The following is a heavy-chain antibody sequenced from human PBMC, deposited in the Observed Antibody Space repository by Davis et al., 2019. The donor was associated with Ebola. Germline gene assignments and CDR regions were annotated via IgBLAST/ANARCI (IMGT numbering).Heavy chain of an antibody. J-gene: IGHJ3*01. D-gene: IGHD2-21*01. CDR3: ARDPPGDQSYDV. CDR2: TYYRSKWYF. CDR1: GDSVSRYGTA. Sequence: HSQTLSLTCALPGDSVSRYGTAWNWIRQSPSRGLEWLGRTYYRSKWYFNYAESLEGRITVIPDTSKNQFSLLLTSVTPDDTTIYFCARDPPGDQSYDVWGQGTMVTVSS. V-gene: IGHV6-1*01.